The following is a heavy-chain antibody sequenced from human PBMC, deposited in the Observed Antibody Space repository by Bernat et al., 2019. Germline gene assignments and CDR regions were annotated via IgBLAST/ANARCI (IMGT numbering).Heavy chain of an antibody. D-gene: IGHD6-13*01. V-gene: IGHV3-33*01. Sequence: QVQLVESGGGVVQPGRSLRLSCAASGFTFSSYGMHWVRQAPGKGLEWVAVIWYDGSNKYYADSVKGRFTISRDNSKNTLYLQMNSLRAEDTAVYYCARDEHSSSWSKGGRYMDVWGKGTTVTVSS. CDR3: ARDEHSSSWSKGGRYMDV. CDR1: GFTFSSYG. J-gene: IGHJ6*03. CDR2: IWYDGSNK.